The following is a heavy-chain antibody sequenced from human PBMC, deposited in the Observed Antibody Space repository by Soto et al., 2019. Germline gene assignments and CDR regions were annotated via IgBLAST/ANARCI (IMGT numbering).Heavy chain of an antibody. V-gene: IGHV1-18*01. Sequence: ASVKVSCKASGYSFSFYGINWVRQAPGQGLEWMGWINPSDGNRNFAQKFEDRVTMTTATSTNTVFLELRSLKSDDTAIYYCAREPYNYYGSVDNWFDPWGQGTLVTVSS. D-gene: IGHD3-10*01. CDR3: AREPYNYYGSVDNWFDP. CDR2: INPSDGNR. CDR1: GYSFSFYG. J-gene: IGHJ5*02.